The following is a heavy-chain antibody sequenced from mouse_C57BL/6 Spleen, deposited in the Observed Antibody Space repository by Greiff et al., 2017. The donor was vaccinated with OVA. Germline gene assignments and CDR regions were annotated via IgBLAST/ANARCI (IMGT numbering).Heavy chain of an antibody. J-gene: IGHJ1*03. V-gene: IGHV1-82*01. Sequence: VKLVESGPELVKPGASVKISCKASGYAFSSSWMNWVKQRPGKGLEWIGRIYPGDGDTNYNGKFKGKATLTADKSSSTAYMQLSSLTSEDSAVYFCSYYDYDEGYFDVWGTGTTVTVSS. CDR2: IYPGDGDT. D-gene: IGHD2-4*01. CDR3: SYYDYDEGYFDV. CDR1: GYAFSSSW.